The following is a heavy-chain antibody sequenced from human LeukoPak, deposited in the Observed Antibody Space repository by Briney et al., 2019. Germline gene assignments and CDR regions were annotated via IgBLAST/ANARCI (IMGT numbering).Heavy chain of an antibody. CDR2: IKQDGSEK. CDR1: GFTFSSYW. Sequence: GGSLRLSCAASGFTFSSYWMSWVRQAPGKGLEWVGNIKQDGSEKYYVDSVKGRFTISRDNAKNSLYLQMNSLRAEDTAVYYCARVDSMIVVVRYYYYMDVWGRGTTVTVSS. CDR3: ARVDSMIVVVRYYYYMDV. J-gene: IGHJ6*03. V-gene: IGHV3-7*01. D-gene: IGHD3-22*01.